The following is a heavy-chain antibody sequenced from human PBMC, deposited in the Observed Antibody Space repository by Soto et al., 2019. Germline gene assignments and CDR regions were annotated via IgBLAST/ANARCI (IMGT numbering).Heavy chain of an antibody. CDR2: IKSKTDGGTT. D-gene: IGHD3-10*01. V-gene: IGHV3-15*01. CDR3: TTDHWFGEPLFLYGMDV. J-gene: IGHJ6*02. CDR1: GFTFSNAW. Sequence: PGGSLRLSCAASGFTFSNAWMSWVRQAPGKGLEWVGRIKSKTDGGTTDYAAPVKGRFTISRDDSKNTLYLQMNSLKTEDTAVYYCTTDHWFGEPLFLYGMDVWGQGTTVTVSS.